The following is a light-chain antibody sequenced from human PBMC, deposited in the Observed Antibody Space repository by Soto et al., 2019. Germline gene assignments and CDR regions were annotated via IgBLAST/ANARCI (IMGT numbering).Light chain of an antibody. CDR3: QQYYTTPYT. Sequence: DIVMTQSPDSLAVSLGERATINCKSSQSVLYSSNNKNHLVWYQQKPGQPPKLLIYWASTRESGVPDRFSGSGSGTDFTLTISSLQAEDVAVYYCQQYYTTPYTFGQRTKLEIK. V-gene: IGKV4-1*01. J-gene: IGKJ2*01. CDR2: WAS. CDR1: QSVLYSSNNKNH.